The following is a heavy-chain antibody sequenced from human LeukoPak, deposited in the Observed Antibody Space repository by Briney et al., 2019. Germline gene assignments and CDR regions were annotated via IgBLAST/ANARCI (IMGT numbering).Heavy chain of an antibody. V-gene: IGHV4-34*01. CDR2: INHSGTT. CDR1: GGSCSGYY. Sequence: SSETLSLTCAVYGGSCSGYYWSWIRQPPGKGLEWIGEINHSGTTKYNPSLESRVTISVDTSKNQFSLKLRSVTAADTAVYYCARGTVYYDFWSGSSPGDYYYYMDVWDKGTTVTVSS. J-gene: IGHJ6*03. CDR3: ARGTVYYDFWSGSSPGDYYYYMDV. D-gene: IGHD3-3*01.